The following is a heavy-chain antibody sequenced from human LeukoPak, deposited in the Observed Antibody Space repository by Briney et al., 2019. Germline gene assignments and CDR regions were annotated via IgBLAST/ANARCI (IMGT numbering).Heavy chain of an antibody. CDR3: ARGGPGDYVWGSYRPPLGY. CDR2: IYHSGST. V-gene: IGHV4-38-2*02. J-gene: IGHJ4*02. D-gene: IGHD3-16*02. CDR1: GYSISSGYY. Sequence: SETLSLTCTVSGYSISSGYYWGWIRQPPGKGLEWIGSIYHSGSTYYNPSLRSRVTISVDTSKNQFSLKLSSVTAADTAVYYCARGGPGDYVWGSYRPPLGYWGQGTLVTVSS.